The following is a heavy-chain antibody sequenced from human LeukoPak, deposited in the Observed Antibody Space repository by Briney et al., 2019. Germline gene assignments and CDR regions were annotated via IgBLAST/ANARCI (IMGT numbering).Heavy chain of an antibody. V-gene: IGHV1-18*04. J-gene: IGHJ6*04. Sequence: ASVKVSCKASGYTFTSYGISWVRQAPGQGLEWMGWISAYNGNTNYAQKLQGRVTMTTDISTSTAYMELRSLRSDDTAVYYCARERIQLWYPSYYYYGMDVWGKGTTVTVSS. CDR2: ISAYNGNT. CDR1: GYTFTSYG. CDR3: ARERIQLWYPSYYYYGMDV. D-gene: IGHD5-18*01.